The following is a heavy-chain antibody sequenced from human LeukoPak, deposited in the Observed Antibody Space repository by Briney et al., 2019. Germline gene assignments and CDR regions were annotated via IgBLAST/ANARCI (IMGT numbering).Heavy chain of an antibody. D-gene: IGHD3-22*01. CDR2: IRYDGSNK. CDR1: GFTFSSYG. J-gene: IGHJ4*02. CDR3: AKGGFQEDYYDSGIDY. V-gene: IGHV3-30*02. Sequence: PGGSLRLSCAASGFTFSSYGMHWVRQAPGKGLEWVAFIRYDGSNKYYADSVNGRFTISRDTSKNTLYLQMNSLRAEDTAVYYCAKGGFQEDYYDSGIDYWGQGTLVTVSS.